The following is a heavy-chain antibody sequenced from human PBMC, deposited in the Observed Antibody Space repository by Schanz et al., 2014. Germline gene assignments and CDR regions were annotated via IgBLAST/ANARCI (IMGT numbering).Heavy chain of an antibody. D-gene: IGHD3-22*01. J-gene: IGHJ4*02. CDR2: ISHSGGST. V-gene: IGHV3-23*04. CDR3: AKDPSHGDYDYYFDY. Sequence: VQLVESGGGVVQPGRSLRLSCAASGFTFNSYAMTWVRQAPGKGLEWVSSISHSGGSTYYADSVKGRFTISRDNSKNTLYLQMNSLRAEDTAVYYCAKDPSHGDYDYYFDYWGQGTLVTVSS. CDR1: GFTFNSYA.